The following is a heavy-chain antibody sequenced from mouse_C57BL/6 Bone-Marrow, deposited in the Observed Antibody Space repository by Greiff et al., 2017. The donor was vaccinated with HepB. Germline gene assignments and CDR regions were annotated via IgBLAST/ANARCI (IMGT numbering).Heavy chain of an antibody. J-gene: IGHJ4*01. D-gene: IGHD1-1*01. CDR3: ARDLGIYYYGTAMDY. Sequence: EVKVEESGGGLVKPGGSLKLSCAASGFTFSSYAMSWVRQTPEKRLEWVATISDGGSYTYYPDNVKGRFTLSRDNAKNNLYLQMSHLKSEDTAMYYCARDLGIYYYGTAMDYWGQGTSVTVSS. CDR1: GFTFSSYA. CDR2: ISDGGSYT. V-gene: IGHV5-4*01.